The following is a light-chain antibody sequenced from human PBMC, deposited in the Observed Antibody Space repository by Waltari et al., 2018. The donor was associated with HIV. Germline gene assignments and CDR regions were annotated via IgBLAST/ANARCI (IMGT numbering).Light chain of an antibody. Sequence: QSALTQPASVSGSPGQSIAISSTGTSSDIPTYQYVYWYQQHPGKAPPLLISDVSRRPSRVDDRCSGSKSRHTASQTISWPQGEDEADYYCSSYTRRSTVFGGGTKLIFL. J-gene: IGLJ2*01. V-gene: IGLV2-14*03. CDR2: DVS. CDR3: SSYTRRSTV. CDR1: SSDIPTYQY.